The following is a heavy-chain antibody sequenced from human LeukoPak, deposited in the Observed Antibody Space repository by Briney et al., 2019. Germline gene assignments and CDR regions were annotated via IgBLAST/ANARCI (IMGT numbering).Heavy chain of an antibody. J-gene: IGHJ6*03. CDR3: ARDPYSGAYYEGYYYYYMDV. CDR1: GFTFSNYN. Sequence: GGSLRLSCAAPGFTFSNYNMNWVRQAPGKGLEWVSSITSSSSYKFYADSVKGRFTISRDNAKNSLYLQMNSLRAEDTAVYYCARDPYSGAYYEGYYYYYMDVWGKGTTVTVSS. CDR2: ITSSSSYK. V-gene: IGHV3-21*01. D-gene: IGHD1-26*01.